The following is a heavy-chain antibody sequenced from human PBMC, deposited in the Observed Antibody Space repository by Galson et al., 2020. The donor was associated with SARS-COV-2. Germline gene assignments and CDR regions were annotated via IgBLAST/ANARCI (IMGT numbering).Heavy chain of an antibody. CDR3: ASEEYSQPVNYYYGMDV. V-gene: IGHV3-21*01. J-gene: IGHJ6*02. Sequence: NSGGSLRLSCAASGFTFSSYSMNWVRQAPGKGLEWVSSISSSSSYIYYADSVKGRFTISRDNAKNSLYLQMNSLRAEDTAVYYCASEEYSQPVNYYYGMDVWGQGTTVTVSS. D-gene: IGHD4-17*01. CDR2: ISSSSSYI. CDR1: GFTFSSYS.